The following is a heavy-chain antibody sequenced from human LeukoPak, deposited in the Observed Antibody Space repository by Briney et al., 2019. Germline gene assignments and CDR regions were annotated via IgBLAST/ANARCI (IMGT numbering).Heavy chain of an antibody. Sequence: GSSVKVSCKASGGTFNSYAISWVRQAPGQGLEWMGGIIPIFGTANYAQKFQGRVTITTDQSTSTAYMELSSLRSEDTAVYYCARAGDSSAPGTSDYWGQGTLVTVSS. D-gene: IGHD6-25*01. CDR3: ARAGDSSAPGTSDY. CDR1: GGTFNSYA. V-gene: IGHV1-69*05. J-gene: IGHJ4*02. CDR2: IIPIFGTA.